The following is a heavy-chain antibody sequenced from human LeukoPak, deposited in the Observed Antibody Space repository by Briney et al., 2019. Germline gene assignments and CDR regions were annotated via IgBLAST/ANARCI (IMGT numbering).Heavy chain of an antibody. D-gene: IGHD1-14*01. CDR1: GFTFSSYS. J-gene: IGHJ4*02. CDR3: ARVTHARGDDY. Sequence: GGSLRLSCAASGFTFSSYSMNWVRQAPGKGLEWVSYISSSSSTIYYADSVKGRFTISRDNAKNSLYLQMNSLRAEDTAVYYCARVTHARGDDYWGQGTLVTVSS. CDR2: ISSSSSTI. V-gene: IGHV3-48*01.